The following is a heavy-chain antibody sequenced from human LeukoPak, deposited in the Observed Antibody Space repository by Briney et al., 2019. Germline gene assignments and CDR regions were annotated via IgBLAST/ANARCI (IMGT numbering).Heavy chain of an antibody. CDR3: ARADSSIAARLSRSSIFNYYYYMDV. CDR2: VNSDGSRT. Sequence: PGGSLRLSCAASGFTFTKYWMHWVRQAPGEGLVWVSRVNSDGSRTTYADSVKGRFTISRDNAKNSLYLQMNSLRAEDTAVYYCARADSSIAARLSRSSIFNYYYYMDVWGKGTTVTVSS. CDR1: GFTFTKYW. V-gene: IGHV3-74*03. J-gene: IGHJ6*03. D-gene: IGHD6-6*01.